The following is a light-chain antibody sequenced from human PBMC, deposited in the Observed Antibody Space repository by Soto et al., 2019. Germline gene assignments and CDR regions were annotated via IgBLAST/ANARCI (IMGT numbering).Light chain of an antibody. CDR1: QDISKF. V-gene: IGKV1-33*01. CDR2: GAS. Sequence: DIQMTQSPSSLSASVGDRVSITCQASQDISKFLNWYQQKPGKAPKVLIYGASNLETGVPLRFSGSGSGTDFTVTISSLQPEDIATYYCQQNDDDPLTFGGGTKVEIK. CDR3: QQNDDDPLT. J-gene: IGKJ4*01.